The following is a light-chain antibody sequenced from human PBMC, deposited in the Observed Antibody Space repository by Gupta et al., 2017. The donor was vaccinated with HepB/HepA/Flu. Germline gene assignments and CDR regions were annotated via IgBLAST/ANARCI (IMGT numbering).Light chain of an antibody. Sequence: QSVVTQPPSVSEAPRQRVTISCSGSWSNIGDNTVNWYQQLPGKAPKLLSDEDDLLPSGVSDRCACYKSGTSASLPLSGLQSEDEAEYDGAAWDDSLNGLVFGGGNKMT. V-gene: IGLV1-36*01. J-gene: IGLJ3*02. CDR1: WSNIGDNT. CDR3: AAWDDSLNGLV. CDR2: EDD.